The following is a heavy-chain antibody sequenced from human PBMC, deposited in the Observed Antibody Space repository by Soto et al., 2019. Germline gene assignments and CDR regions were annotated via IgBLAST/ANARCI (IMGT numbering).Heavy chain of an antibody. CDR3: ARAMYSSSWYAFDI. J-gene: IGHJ3*02. Sequence: ASAKVSCKASGGTFSSYAISWVRQAPGQGLEWMGGIIPIFGTANYTQKFQGRVTITADESTSTAYMELSSLRSEDTAVYYCARAMYSSSWYAFDIWGQGTMVTVSS. CDR1: GGTFSSYA. D-gene: IGHD6-13*01. CDR2: IIPIFGTA. V-gene: IGHV1-69*13.